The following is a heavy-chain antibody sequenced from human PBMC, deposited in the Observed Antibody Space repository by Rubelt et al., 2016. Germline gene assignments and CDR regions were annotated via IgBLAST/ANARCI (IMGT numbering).Heavy chain of an antibody. D-gene: IGHD4-17*01. CDR2: VLHSGST. CDR3: ARPPVLRKADWYSIS. J-gene: IGHJ2*01. V-gene: IGHV4-39*01. Sequence: QLQLQESGPGLVKPSETLSLTCTVSGGAISDSDYYWAWIRQPPGRGLEYIVTVLHSGSTYYNPSLKSRVPISVDTSKNQFSLRLSSVTAADTAVYYGARPPVLRKADWYSISGAVAPWSLSPQ. CDR1: GGAISDSDYY.